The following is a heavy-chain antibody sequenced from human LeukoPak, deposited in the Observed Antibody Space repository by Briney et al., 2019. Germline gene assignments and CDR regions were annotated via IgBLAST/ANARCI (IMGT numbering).Heavy chain of an antibody. J-gene: IGHJ4*02. D-gene: IGHD3-9*01. CDR3: ARDSGRITIFLAVPNYFDY. Sequence: SVKVSCKASGGTFSSYAISWVRQAPGQGLEWMGRIIPILGIANYAQKFQGRVTITADKSTSTAYMELSSLRSEDTAVYYCARDSGRITIFLAVPNYFDYWGQGTLVTVSS. CDR1: GGTFSSYA. V-gene: IGHV1-69*04. CDR2: IIPILGIA.